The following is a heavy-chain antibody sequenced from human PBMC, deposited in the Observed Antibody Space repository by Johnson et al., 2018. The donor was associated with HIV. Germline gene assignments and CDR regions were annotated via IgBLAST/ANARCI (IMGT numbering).Heavy chain of an antibody. CDR1: GFTFDDYG. CDR2: INWNGDNP. Sequence: VQLVESGGSVVRRGGSLRLSFTASGFTFDDYGMRWVRQVPGTGLEWVSGINWNGDNPGYADSLKGRFTISRDHAKNSLYLQMNSLEAEDTALYYCARFLGYYDSNGYYFGDGFDVWGLGTMVTVSS. J-gene: IGHJ3*01. D-gene: IGHD3-22*01. V-gene: IGHV3-20*03. CDR3: ARFLGYYDSNGYYFGDGFDV.